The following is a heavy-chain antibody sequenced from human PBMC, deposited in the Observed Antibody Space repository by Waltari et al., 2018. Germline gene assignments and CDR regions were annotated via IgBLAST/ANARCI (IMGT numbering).Heavy chain of an antibody. CDR1: GYTFSDYY. V-gene: IGHV1-69-2*01. Sequence: EVQLRQSGDELSKPGTPVKISCKASGYTFSDYYIHWVQQAPGKGLQWVELVDPEDGQAIYAEKFQGRVTITADTSTDTAYLELSSLTSEDTAVFYCATALGDNTSASRPFHLWGQGTVITVSS. J-gene: IGHJ3*01. CDR2: VDPEDGQA. CDR3: ATALGDNTSASRPFHL. D-gene: IGHD3-10*01.